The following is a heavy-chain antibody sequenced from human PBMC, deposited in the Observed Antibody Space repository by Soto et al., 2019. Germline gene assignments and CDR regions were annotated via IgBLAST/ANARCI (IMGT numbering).Heavy chain of an antibody. CDR1: GGSIISSIYY. CDR2: IYSSGST. J-gene: IGHJ3*01. Sequence: LQLRESGPGLVRPSETLSLTCTVSGGSIISSIYYWGWIRQPPGKGLEWIGSIYSSGSTYYNPSLKSRVTISVDTSRNQFSLKLSSVTAADTAVYYCGTPVSSGYQAFEVWGQGTMVTVSS. D-gene: IGHD3-22*01. CDR3: GTPVSSGYQAFEV. V-gene: IGHV4-39*01.